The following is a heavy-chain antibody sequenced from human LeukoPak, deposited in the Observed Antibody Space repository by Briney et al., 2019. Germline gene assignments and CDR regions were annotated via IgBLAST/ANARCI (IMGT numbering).Heavy chain of an antibody. CDR3: ASGWYYDY. D-gene: IGHD6-19*01. V-gene: IGHV4-39*07. Sequence: SETLSLTCTVSGGSISSSSDYWGWIRQPPGKGLEWIGEINHSGSTNYNPSLKSRVTISVDTSKNQFSLKLSSVTAADTAVYYCASGWYYDYWGQGTLVTVSS. CDR2: INHSGST. J-gene: IGHJ4*02. CDR1: GGSISSSSDY.